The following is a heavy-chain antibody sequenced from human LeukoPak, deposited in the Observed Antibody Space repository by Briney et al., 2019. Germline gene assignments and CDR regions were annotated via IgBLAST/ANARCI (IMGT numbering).Heavy chain of an antibody. V-gene: IGHV3-23*01. CDR1: GFTFSDYY. CDR3: AKDGPGYSGYDYGY. Sequence: GGSLRLSCAASGFTFSDYYMSWIRQAPGKGLEWVSAISGSGGSTYYADSVKGRFTISRDNSKNTLYLQMNSLRAEDTAVYYCAKDGPGYSGYDYGYWGQGTLVTVSS. CDR2: ISGSGGST. D-gene: IGHD5-12*01. J-gene: IGHJ4*02.